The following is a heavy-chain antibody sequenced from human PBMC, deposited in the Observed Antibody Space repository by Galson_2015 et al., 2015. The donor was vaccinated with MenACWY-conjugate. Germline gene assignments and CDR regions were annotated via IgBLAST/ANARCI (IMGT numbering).Heavy chain of an antibody. CDR1: AFTFSRFE. V-gene: IGHV3-48*03. J-gene: IGHJ4*02. CDR2: ISSSGTTI. Sequence: SLRLSCAASAFTFSRFEMNWVRQAPGKGLEWVSYISSSGTTIYYSDSVKGRFTISRDNANNSLYLQMNSLRAEDTAVYYCARLAVPGLNWGQATLVTVSS. D-gene: IGHD6-19*01. CDR3: ARLAVPGLN.